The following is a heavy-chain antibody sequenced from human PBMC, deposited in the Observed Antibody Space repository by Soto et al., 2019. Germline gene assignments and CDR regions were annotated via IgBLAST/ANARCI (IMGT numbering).Heavy chain of an antibody. CDR1: GGTFSSYA. CDR3: ARDHVYRGYSYGPGFYYYYGMDV. V-gene: IGHV1-69*01. J-gene: IGHJ6*02. D-gene: IGHD5-18*01. CDR2: IIPIFGTA. Sequence: QVQVVESGAEVKKPGSSVKVSCKASGGTFSSYAISWVRQAPGQGLEWMGGIIPIFGTANYAQKFQGRVTITADESTSTAYMELTSLRSEDTAVYYCARDHVYRGYSYGPGFYYYYGMDVWGQGTTVTVSS.